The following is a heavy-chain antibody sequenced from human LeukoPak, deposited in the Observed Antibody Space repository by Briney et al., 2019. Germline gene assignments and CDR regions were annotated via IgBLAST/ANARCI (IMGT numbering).Heavy chain of an antibody. D-gene: IGHD5-18*01. V-gene: IGHV3-64*01. J-gene: IGHJ6*02. CDR3: ARAPLLAGGYSYYYYGMDV. Sequence: GGSLRLSCAASGFTFSSYDMHWVRQAPGKGLEYVSAISSNGGSTYYANSVKGRFTISRDNSKNTLYLQMGSLRAEDMAVYYCARAPLLAGGYSYYYYGMDVWGQGTTVTVSS. CDR2: ISSNGGST. CDR1: GFTFSSYD.